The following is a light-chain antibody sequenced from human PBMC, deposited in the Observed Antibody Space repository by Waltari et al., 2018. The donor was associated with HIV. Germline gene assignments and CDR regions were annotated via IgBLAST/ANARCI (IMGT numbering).Light chain of an antibody. Sequence: QSALPQPRSVSGSPGPSVTISCTGTSLNVGGYNYVSWFQQHPGKAPKLIIYDVTQRPSGAPDRFSASKSGNTASLTISGLQAGDEADYFCCSYAGSYTWVFGTGTELTVL. CDR2: DVT. CDR3: CSYAGSYTWV. CDR1: SLNVGGYNY. V-gene: IGLV2-11*01. J-gene: IGLJ3*02.